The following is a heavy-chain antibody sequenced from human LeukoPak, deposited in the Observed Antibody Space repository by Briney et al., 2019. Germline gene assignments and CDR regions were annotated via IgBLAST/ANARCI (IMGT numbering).Heavy chain of an antibody. CDR1: GFTFDDYA. Sequence: GGSLRLSWAASGFTFDDYAMPWVRRAPGKGLEWVSLISGDGGSTYYADSVKGRFTISRDNSKNSLYLQMNSLRTEDTALYYCAKARYSGSYYSSWGPDYWGQGTLVTVSS. J-gene: IGHJ4*02. CDR3: AKARYSGSYYSSWGPDY. CDR2: ISGDGGST. V-gene: IGHV3-43*02. D-gene: IGHD1-26*01.